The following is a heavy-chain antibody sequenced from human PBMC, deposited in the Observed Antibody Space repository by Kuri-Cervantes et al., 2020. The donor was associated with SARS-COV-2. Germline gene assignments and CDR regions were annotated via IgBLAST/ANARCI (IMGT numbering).Heavy chain of an antibody. CDR3: ARDLFGGGGYYYGMDV. Sequence: GESLKISCAASGFTFSSYSMNWVRQAPGKGLEWVSAISGSGGSTYYADSVKGRFTISRDNSKNTLYLQMNSLRAEDTAVYYCARDLFGGGGYYYGMDVWGQGTTVTVSS. J-gene: IGHJ6*02. CDR2: ISGSGGST. D-gene: IGHD4-23*01. V-gene: IGHV3-23*01. CDR1: GFTFSSYS.